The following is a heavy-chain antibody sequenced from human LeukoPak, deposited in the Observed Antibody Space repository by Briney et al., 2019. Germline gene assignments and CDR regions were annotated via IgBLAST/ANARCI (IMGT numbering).Heavy chain of an antibody. V-gene: IGHV1-46*01. CDR1: GYTFTRNY. J-gene: IGHJ4*02. CDR2: IYPRDGST. Sequence: ASVKVSCKASGYTFTRNYIHWVRQAPGQGLEWMGMIYPRDGSTSYAQKFQGRVTVTRDTSTSTVHMELSGLRSEGTAVYYCARDQEGFDYWGQGTLVTVSS. CDR3: ARDQEGFDY.